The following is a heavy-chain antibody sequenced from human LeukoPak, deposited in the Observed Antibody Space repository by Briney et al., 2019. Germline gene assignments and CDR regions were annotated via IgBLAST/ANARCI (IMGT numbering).Heavy chain of an antibody. CDR1: GGSISSSSYY. J-gene: IGHJ5*02. D-gene: IGHD1-26*01. Sequence: SETLSLTCTVSGGSISSSSYYWGWIRQPPGKGLKYIGIIYYTGSTRYNPSLKSRLTISVDKSKNQFSLNLKSVTAADMAVYYCARVSGSFYLFWFDPWGQGTLVTVSS. V-gene: IGHV4-39*07. CDR2: IYYTGST. CDR3: ARVSGSFYLFWFDP.